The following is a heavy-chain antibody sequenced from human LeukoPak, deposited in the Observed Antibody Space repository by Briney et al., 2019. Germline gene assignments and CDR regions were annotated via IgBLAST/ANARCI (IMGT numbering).Heavy chain of an antibody. D-gene: IGHD6-19*01. J-gene: IGHJ6*03. Sequence: GGSLRLSCAASGFNFRTYGMSWVRQTPGKGLEWVSGISGSGGSTYYADPVKGRFIISRDNSKNTLYLQMNSLKTEDTAVYYCTTVAGYYYYYYMDVWGKGTTVTVSS. CDR3: TTVAGYYYYYYMDV. V-gene: IGHV3-23*01. CDR2: ISGSGGST. CDR1: GFNFRTYG.